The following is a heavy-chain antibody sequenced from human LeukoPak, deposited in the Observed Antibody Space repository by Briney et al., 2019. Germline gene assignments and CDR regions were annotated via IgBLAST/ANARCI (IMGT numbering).Heavy chain of an antibody. D-gene: IGHD4-17*01. CDR1: GFDFSGFS. CDR3: ARDSYGDANFDS. CDR2: MDEYGSDI. Sequence: GGSLRLSCVVSGFDFSGFSMSWVRQAPGKGLEWVAIMDEYGSDIFYVESVKGRFIISRANARNSLYLQMNSLRAEDTAVYYCARDSYGDANFDSWGQGTLVTVSS. J-gene: IGHJ4*02. V-gene: IGHV3-7*03.